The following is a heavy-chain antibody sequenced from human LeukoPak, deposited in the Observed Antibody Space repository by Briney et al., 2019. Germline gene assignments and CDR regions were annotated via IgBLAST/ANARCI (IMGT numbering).Heavy chain of an antibody. CDR2: MNPNTGGT. CDR1: GYTFTGYY. D-gene: IGHD3-10*01. V-gene: IGHV1-2*02. Sequence: VASVKVSCKASGYTFTGYYIHWVRQAPGQGLEWMGWMNPNTGGTNYAQRFQGRVTMTRDTSISTAYMELSRLRSDDTAVYYCARDLDGDDAFDIWGQGTMVTVSS. J-gene: IGHJ3*02. CDR3: ARDLDGDDAFDI.